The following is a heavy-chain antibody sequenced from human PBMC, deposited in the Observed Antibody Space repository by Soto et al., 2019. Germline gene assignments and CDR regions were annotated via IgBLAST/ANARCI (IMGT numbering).Heavy chain of an antibody. J-gene: IGHJ4*02. CDR1: GGTFSTYA. CDR2: IIPMFGTA. Sequence: QVQLVQSGAEVKKPESSVKVSCKAPGGTFSTYAISWVRQAPGQGLGWMGGIIPMFGTANYAQRFQDRVTXTXXEATNTGYMALTRLRSEDTAVYLCASGIQLWLRRIHTGYSGWGQGTLVTVSS. V-gene: IGHV1-69*05. D-gene: IGHD5-12*01. CDR3: ASGIQLWLRRIHTGYSG.